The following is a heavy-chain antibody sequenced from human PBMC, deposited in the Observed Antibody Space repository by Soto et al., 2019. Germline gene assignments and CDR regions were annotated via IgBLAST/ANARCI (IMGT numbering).Heavy chain of an antibody. J-gene: IGHJ6*02. CDR2: INHGGRT. V-gene: IGHV4-34*02. CDR3: ARGRVTNYYYYGADV. Sequence: QVQLQQWGAGLLKPSETLSLTCAVSGEPFTDHFCTWIRQAPGKGLEWIGEINHGGRTYFNPSLRSRVSLSVDTSKNQLSMVLVCLTAADTGVYYCARGRVTNYYYYGADVWGQGTTVTVSS. CDR1: GEPFTDHF. D-gene: IGHD2-8*01.